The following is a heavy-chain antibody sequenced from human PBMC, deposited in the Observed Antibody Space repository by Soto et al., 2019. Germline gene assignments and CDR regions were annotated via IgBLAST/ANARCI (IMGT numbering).Heavy chain of an antibody. D-gene: IGHD4-17*01. Sequence: GASVKVSCKASGGTFSSYAISWVRQAPGQVLEWMVGIIPIFGTANYAQKFKGRVAITADEPTSTAYMELSSLISEDTAVYYCAREGYLGDPTGVDIGGQGTMVTVSS. J-gene: IGHJ3*02. CDR3: AREGYLGDPTGVDI. V-gene: IGHV1-69*13. CDR2: IIPIFGTA. CDR1: GGTFSSYA.